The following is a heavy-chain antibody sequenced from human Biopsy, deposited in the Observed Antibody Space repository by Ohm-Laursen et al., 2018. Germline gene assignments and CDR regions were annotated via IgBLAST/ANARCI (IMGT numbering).Heavy chain of an antibody. V-gene: IGHV1-2*06. D-gene: IGHD1-1*01. Sequence: SVKVSCKTTGYTFTDDQIHWVQEAPGQGLEWMGLVNPKKGDTRYAQKFQGRVTMTSDVSVATAYMELTGLTSDDTAVYFCSREQHYYAAWGQGTLVTVSS. CDR3: SREQHYYAA. J-gene: IGHJ4*02. CDR1: GYTFTDDQ. CDR2: VNPKKGDT.